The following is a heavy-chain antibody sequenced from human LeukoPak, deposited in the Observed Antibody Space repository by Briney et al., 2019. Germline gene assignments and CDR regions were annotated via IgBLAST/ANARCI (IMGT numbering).Heavy chain of an antibody. Sequence: GGSLRLSCAASGFTFSGSAMHWVRQASGKGLEWVGRIRSKANSYATAYAASVKGRFTISRDDSKNTAYLQMNSLKTEDTAVYYCAREPRGDYVDAFDIWGQGTMVTVSS. J-gene: IGHJ3*02. CDR1: GFTFSGSA. V-gene: IGHV3-73*01. D-gene: IGHD4-17*01. CDR3: AREPRGDYVDAFDI. CDR2: IRSKANSYAT.